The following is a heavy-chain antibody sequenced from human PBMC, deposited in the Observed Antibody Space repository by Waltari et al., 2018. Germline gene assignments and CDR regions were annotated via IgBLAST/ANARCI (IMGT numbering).Heavy chain of an antibody. V-gene: IGHV3-20*01. CDR1: GFTFDDYG. CDR2: LNWNGATT. CDR3: AKTKYSGTYYFDS. J-gene: IGHJ4*02. D-gene: IGHD1-26*01. Sequence: EVQLVESGGGVVRPGGSLRLSCAASGFTFDDYGMSWVRQVPGKGLGGVAGLNWNGATTRYAESVRGRFTISRDNGKNSLYLHMNSLRAEDTALYHCAKTKYSGTYYFDSWGLGTLVTVSS.